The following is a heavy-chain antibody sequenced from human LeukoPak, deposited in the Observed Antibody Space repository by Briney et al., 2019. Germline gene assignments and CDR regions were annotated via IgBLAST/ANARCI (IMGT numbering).Heavy chain of an antibody. J-gene: IGHJ6*04. CDR1: GFTFSSYE. CDR2: ISTSDSTI. D-gene: IGHD3-10*02. V-gene: IGHV3-48*03. Sequence: PGGSLRLSCAASGFTFSSYEMNWVRQAPGKGLEWISYISTSDSTIYNADSVKGRFTISRDNAKNSLYLQMNSLRAEDTAVYYCAELGITMTGGVWGKGTTVTISS. CDR3: AELGITMTGGV.